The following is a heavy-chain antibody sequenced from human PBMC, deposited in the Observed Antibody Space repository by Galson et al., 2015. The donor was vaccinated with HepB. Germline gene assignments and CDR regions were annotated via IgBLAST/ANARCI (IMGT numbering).Heavy chain of an antibody. CDR2: IGVSSTT. J-gene: IGHJ4*02. V-gene: IGHV3-23*01. CDR1: GFTFSRLG. CDR3: AKGPTDIDY. Sequence: SLRLSCAASGFTFSRLGMTWVRQAPGKGLECVAAIGVSSTTDYADSVKGRFTISRDNSKNMLFLQMNNLRAEDTAVYYCAKGPTDIDYWGQGTLVTVSS. D-gene: IGHD3-9*01.